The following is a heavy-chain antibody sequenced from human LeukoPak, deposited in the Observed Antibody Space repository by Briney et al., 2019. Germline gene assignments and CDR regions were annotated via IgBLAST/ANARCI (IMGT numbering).Heavy chain of an antibody. V-gene: IGHV1-69*04. Sequence: SVKVSCKASGGTFSSYAISWVRQVPGQGLEWMGRIIPILGIANYAQKFQGRVTITADKSTSTAYMELSSLRSEDTAVYYCALGSGYYFLFDYWGQGTLVTVSS. CDR1: GGTFSSYA. D-gene: IGHD3-22*01. CDR2: IIPILGIA. CDR3: ALGSGYYFLFDY. J-gene: IGHJ4*02.